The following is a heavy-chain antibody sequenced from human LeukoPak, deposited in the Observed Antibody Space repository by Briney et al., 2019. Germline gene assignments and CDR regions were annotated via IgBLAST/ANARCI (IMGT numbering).Heavy chain of an antibody. CDR3: ATERSYYFDY. D-gene: IGHD1-26*01. J-gene: IGHJ4*02. Sequence: GGSLRLSCAASGFTFSSYAMNWVRQAPGKGLEWVSSISRSGDTIYYADSVKGRFTISRDNAKNSLYLHMSSLRDEDTAVYYCATERSYYFDYWGQGTLVTVSS. V-gene: IGHV3-48*02. CDR2: ISRSGDTI. CDR1: GFTFSSYA.